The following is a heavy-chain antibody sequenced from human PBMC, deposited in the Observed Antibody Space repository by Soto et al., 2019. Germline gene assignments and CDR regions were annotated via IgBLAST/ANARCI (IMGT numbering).Heavy chain of an antibody. CDR2: IYYSGST. CDR3: ARVADLTRAAGP. V-gene: IGHV4-31*03. Sequence: QMQLQSSDPGLVKPSQTLSITCTVSGGSISSGGYYWSGSRKHPGKGLEWTGNIYYSGSTYSNPSLKSRVTIAVDTSKNQFSVKLCCVTAADTAVDYCARVADLTRAAGPWGQGTLVTVSS. J-gene: IGHJ5*02. D-gene: IGHD3-10*01. CDR1: GGSISSGGYY.